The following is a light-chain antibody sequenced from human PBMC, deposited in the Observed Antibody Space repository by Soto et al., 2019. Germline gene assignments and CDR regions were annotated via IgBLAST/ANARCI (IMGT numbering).Light chain of an antibody. CDR3: QQFRSYPLT. V-gene: IGKV1-9*01. CDR1: QDINNY. J-gene: IGKJ4*01. CDR2: LAS. Sequence: DLQLTQSPSFLSASVGDRVTITCRASQDINNYLAWYQQKPGRAPNLLISLASTLESGVPSRFSGSGSGTEFSLTISSLQPEDSATYYCQQFRSYPLTFGGGTKVQIK.